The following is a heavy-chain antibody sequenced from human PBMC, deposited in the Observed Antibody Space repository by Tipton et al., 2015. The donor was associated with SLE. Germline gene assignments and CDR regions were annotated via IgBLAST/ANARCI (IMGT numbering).Heavy chain of an antibody. V-gene: IGHV4-39*07. CDR3: ASALYSNYYNWFDP. CDR1: GGSISSSSYY. J-gene: IGHJ5*02. CDR2: IYYSGST. D-gene: IGHD4-11*01. Sequence: GLVKPSETLSLTCTVSGGSISSSSYYWGWIRQPPGKGLEWIGSIYYSGSTYYNPSLKSRVTISVDTSKNQFSLKLSSVTAADTAVYYCASALYSNYYNWFDPWGQGTLVTVSS.